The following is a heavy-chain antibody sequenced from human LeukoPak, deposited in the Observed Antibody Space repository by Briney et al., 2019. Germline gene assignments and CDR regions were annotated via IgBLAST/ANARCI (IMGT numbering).Heavy chain of an antibody. CDR3: VTGGSLVQGAKKPDY. J-gene: IGHJ4*02. CDR1: GGTFSSYA. V-gene: IGHV1-69*05. CDR2: IIPIFGTA. D-gene: IGHD6-13*01. Sequence: ASVKVSCKASGGTFSSYAISWVRQAPGQGLEWMGGIIPIFGTANYAQKFQGRVTITTDGSTSTAYMELSSLRAEDTAVYYCVTGGSLVQGAKKPDYWGQGTLVTVSS.